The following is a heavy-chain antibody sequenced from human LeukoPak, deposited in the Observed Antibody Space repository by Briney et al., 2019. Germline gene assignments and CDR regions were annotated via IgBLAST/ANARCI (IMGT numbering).Heavy chain of an antibody. Sequence: ASVKVSCKASGYTFTNYRISWVRQAPGQGLEWMGWISAYNGNTNFAQKLQGKATMTTDTSTSTAYMEVRSLRSDDTAVYYCAREGTYSGYGNGFDIWGQGTMVTVSP. CDR1: GYTFTNYR. J-gene: IGHJ3*02. CDR2: ISAYNGNT. D-gene: IGHD5-12*01. CDR3: AREGTYSGYGNGFDI. V-gene: IGHV1-18*01.